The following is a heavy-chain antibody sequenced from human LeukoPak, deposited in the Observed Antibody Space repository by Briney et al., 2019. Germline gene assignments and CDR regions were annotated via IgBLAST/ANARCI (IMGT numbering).Heavy chain of an antibody. J-gene: IGHJ4*02. V-gene: IGHV3-7*01. CDR3: ARLRFYEFDY. D-gene: IGHD3-16*01. CDR1: GFTFSNYW. Sequence: PGESLRLSCSASGFTFSNYWMCWVRQAPGKGLEWVASIKRDGSEKYFVDSVKGRFTISSDNAKNSVYLQMNSLRVGDTAVYYCARLRFYEFDYWGQGTLVSVSS. CDR2: IKRDGSEK.